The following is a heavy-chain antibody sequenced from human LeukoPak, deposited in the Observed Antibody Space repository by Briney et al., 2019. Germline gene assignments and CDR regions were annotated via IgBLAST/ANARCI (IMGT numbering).Heavy chain of an antibody. J-gene: IGHJ4*02. CDR1: GGSFSGYY. CDR3: ASTEKATISSDY. CDR2: INHSGST. Sequence: SETLSLTCAVYGGSFSGYYWSWIRQPPGKGLEWIGEINHSGSTNYNPSLKSRVTISVDTSKNQFSLKLSSVTAADTAVYYCASTEKATISSDYWGQGTLVTASS. V-gene: IGHV4-34*01. D-gene: IGHD5-24*01.